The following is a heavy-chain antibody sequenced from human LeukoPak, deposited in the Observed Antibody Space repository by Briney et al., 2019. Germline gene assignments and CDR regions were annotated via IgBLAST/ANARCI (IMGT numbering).Heavy chain of an antibody. D-gene: IGHD1-14*01. V-gene: IGHV3-48*03. CDR1: GFTFSSYE. Sequence: GGALRLSCAASGFTFSSYEMNWVREAPGKGVDWVSYISSSSSTIYYADAVKGRFTISRDNAKNSLYLQMNSLRAEDTAVYYCARETAKFDYWGQGTLVTVSS. J-gene: IGHJ4*02. CDR3: ARETAKFDY. CDR2: ISSSSSTI.